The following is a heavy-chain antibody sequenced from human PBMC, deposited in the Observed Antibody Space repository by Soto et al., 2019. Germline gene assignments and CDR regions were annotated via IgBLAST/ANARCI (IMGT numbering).Heavy chain of an antibody. Sequence: ASVKVSCKASGYTFTSYGISWVRQAPGQGLEWMGWISAYNGNTNYAQKLQGRVTMTTDTSTSTAYMELRSLRSDDTAVYYCARAINTHKKQLVAGDDYWGQGTLVTVSS. CDR3: ARAINTHKKQLVAGDDY. CDR1: GYTFTSYG. D-gene: IGHD6-6*01. V-gene: IGHV1-18*01. J-gene: IGHJ4*02. CDR2: ISAYNGNT.